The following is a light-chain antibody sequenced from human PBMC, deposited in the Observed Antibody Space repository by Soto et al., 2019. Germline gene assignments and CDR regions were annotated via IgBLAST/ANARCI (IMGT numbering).Light chain of an antibody. V-gene: IGKV1-39*01. Sequence: DIQMTQSPSSLSASVGDRVTITCRASQSISTYLNSYQHKPGKAPKVLIYAVSSLQSGVPSRFSGSGSGTDFTLTITSLQPEDSATYYCQHSYGTPRTFGQGTKVEIK. CDR2: AVS. CDR1: QSISTY. CDR3: QHSYGTPRT. J-gene: IGKJ1*01.